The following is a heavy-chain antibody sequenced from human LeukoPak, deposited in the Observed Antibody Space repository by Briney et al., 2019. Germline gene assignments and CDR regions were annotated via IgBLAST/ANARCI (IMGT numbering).Heavy chain of an antibody. CDR2: ISYDGSNK. Sequence: GRSLRLSCAASGFTFSSYAMHWVRQAPGKGLEEGAVISYDGSNKYYADSVKGRFTISRDNSKNTLYLQMNSLRAEDTAVYYCARERGSLLFDYWGQGTLVTVSS. CDR1: GFTFSSYA. V-gene: IGHV3-30-3*01. J-gene: IGHJ4*02. CDR3: ARERGSLLFDY. D-gene: IGHD1-26*01.